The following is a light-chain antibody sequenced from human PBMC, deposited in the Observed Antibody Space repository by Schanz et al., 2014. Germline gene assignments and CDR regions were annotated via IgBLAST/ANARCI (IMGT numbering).Light chain of an antibody. Sequence: EIVLTQSPGTLSLSPGERATLSCRASQSVSETYVAWYQQKPGQAPRLLIYDASTRATGIPARFSGSGSGTDFTLTISRLEPDDFATYFCQQYDSYPYTFGQGTKLEIK. J-gene: IGKJ2*01. CDR3: QQYDSYPYT. CDR2: DAS. V-gene: IGKV3-20*01. CDR1: QSVSETY.